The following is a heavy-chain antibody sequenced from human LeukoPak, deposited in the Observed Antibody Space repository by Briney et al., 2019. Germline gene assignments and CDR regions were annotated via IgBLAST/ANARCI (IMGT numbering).Heavy chain of an antibody. CDR2: INHSGSA. V-gene: IGHV4-34*01. D-gene: IGHD3-10*01. CDR1: GGSFSEFY. CDR3: ARGRVYYYGSGRNSNWFDP. J-gene: IGHJ5*01. Sequence: PSETLSLTCGVYGGSFSEFYWSWIRQPPGKGLEWIGEINHSGSANYNPSLKSRVTISVDTSKNQFSLKLSSVTAADTAVYYCARGRVYYYGSGRNSNWFDPWGQGTLVTVSS.